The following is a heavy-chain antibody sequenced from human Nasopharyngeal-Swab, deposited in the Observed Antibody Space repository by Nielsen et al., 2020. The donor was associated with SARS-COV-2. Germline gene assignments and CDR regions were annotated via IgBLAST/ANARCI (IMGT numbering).Heavy chain of an antibody. CDR2: ISAYNGNT. Sequence: ASVKVSCKASGYTFTSYGISWVRRAPGQGLEWMGWISAYNGNTNYAQKLQGRVTMTTDTSTSTAYMELRSLRSDDTAVYYCARVGGYDFWSGYYYYYYGMDVWGQGTTVTVSS. CDR3: ARVGGYDFWSGYYYYYYGMDV. CDR1: GYTFTSYG. D-gene: IGHD3-3*01. V-gene: IGHV1-18*01. J-gene: IGHJ6*02.